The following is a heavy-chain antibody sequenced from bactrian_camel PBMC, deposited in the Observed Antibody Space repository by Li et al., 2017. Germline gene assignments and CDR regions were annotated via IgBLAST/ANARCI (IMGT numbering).Heavy chain of an antibody. CDR2: IHTAGSST. Sequence: HVQLVESGGGSVRPGGSLTLSCAASGDTFDANCLGWFRQAPGKEREGVAAIHTAGSSTYYGDAVKGRFTISKDNAKNTLYLQMNSLKSEDTAMYYCATLRRGRPCYEPLLSAYADNIYGQGTQVTVS. CDR1: GDTFDANC. V-gene: IGHV3S1*01. J-gene: IGHJ4*01. D-gene: IGHD3*01.